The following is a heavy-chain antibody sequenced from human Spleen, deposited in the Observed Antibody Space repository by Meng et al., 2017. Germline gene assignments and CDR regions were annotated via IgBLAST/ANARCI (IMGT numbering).Heavy chain of an antibody. Sequence: QVEPGQAGAEAQTPWASVKVACEASGYTLSSDGFSWVRPAPGQGLEWMGGLIPIFGTANYAQKFQGRVTITADESTSTAYMELSRLRSDDTAVYYCARVSGINLRYFDLWGRGTLVTVSS. V-gene: IGHV1-69*01. CDR2: LIPIFGTA. D-gene: IGHD3-10*01. J-gene: IGHJ2*01. CDR3: ARVSGINLRYFDL. CDR1: GYTLSSDG.